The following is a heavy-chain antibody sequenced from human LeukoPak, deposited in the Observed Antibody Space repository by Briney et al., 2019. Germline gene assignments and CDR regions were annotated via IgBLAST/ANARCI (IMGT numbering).Heavy chain of an antibody. D-gene: IGHD3-10*01. CDR1: GFTFSSCA. Sequence: GGSLRLSCAASGFTFSSCASSWVRQAPGKGLEWVSTVSVNGGTTYYADSVKGRFTISRDNSKNTLYLQMNGLRAEDTAVYFCAKELHGSGNYAFDYWGQGTLVTVSS. V-gene: IGHV3-23*01. J-gene: IGHJ4*02. CDR2: VSVNGGTT. CDR3: AKELHGSGNYAFDY.